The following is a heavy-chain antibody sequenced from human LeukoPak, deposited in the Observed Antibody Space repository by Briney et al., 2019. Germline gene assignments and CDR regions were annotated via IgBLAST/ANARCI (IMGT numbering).Heavy chain of an antibody. Sequence: PGGSLRLSCAASGCTFSSYSMNWVRQAPGKGLEWVSYISSSGSTIDYADSMKGRFTISRDNAKNSLYLQMNSLRAEDTAVYYCARAPDTAMATGDYWGQGTLVTVSS. CDR2: ISSSGSTI. CDR1: GCTFSSYS. CDR3: ARAPDTAMATGDY. V-gene: IGHV3-48*04. D-gene: IGHD5-18*01. J-gene: IGHJ4*02.